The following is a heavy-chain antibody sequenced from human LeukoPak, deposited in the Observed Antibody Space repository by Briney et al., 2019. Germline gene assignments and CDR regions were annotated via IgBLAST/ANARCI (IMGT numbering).Heavy chain of an antibody. J-gene: IGHJ6*03. CDR2: ISSSSSYI. CDR1: GFTFSSYS. D-gene: IGHD4-17*01. CDR3: ARGSYGDYGYYYYMDV. Sequence: PGGSLRLSCAASGFTFSSYSMNWVRQAPGKGLEWASSISSSSSYIYYADSVKGRFTISRDNAKNSLYLQMNSLRAEDTAVYYCARGSYGDYGYYYYMDVWGKGTTVTVSS. V-gene: IGHV3-21*01.